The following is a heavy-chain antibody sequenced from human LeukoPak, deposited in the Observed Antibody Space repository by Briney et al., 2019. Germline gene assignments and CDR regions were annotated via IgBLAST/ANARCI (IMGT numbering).Heavy chain of an antibody. CDR3: ARVSKYSSSLSFDY. CDR1: GYTFTGYY. CDR2: INPNSGGT. D-gene: IGHD6-6*01. Sequence: ASVKVSCKASGYTFTGYYMHWVRQAPGQGLEWMGWINPNSGGTNYAQKFQGRVTITADESTSTAYMDLSSLRSGDTAVYYCARVSKYSSSLSFDYWGQGTLVTVSS. J-gene: IGHJ4*02. V-gene: IGHV1-2*02.